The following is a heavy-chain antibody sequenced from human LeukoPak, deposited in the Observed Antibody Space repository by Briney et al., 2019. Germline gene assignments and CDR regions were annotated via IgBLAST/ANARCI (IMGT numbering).Heavy chain of an antibody. CDR3: ARTSGWSHYMDV. CDR1: GYTFTSYD. V-gene: IGHV1-8*01. J-gene: IGHJ6*03. Sequence: SVKVSCKASGYTFTSYDINWVRQATGQGLEWMGWMNPNSGNTGYAQKVQGRVTMTRNDSMSTAYMEMSSLRSEDTAVYYCARTSGWSHYMDVWGKGTTVTVSS. D-gene: IGHD6-19*01. CDR2: MNPNSGNT.